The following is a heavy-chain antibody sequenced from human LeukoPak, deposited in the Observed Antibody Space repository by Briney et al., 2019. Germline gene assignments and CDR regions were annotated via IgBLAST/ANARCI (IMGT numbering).Heavy chain of an antibody. CDR1: GFIFSSYG. D-gene: IGHD1-14*01. V-gene: IGHV3-30*02. CDR3: AREGLAEGY. Sequence: GGSLRLSCATSGFIFSSYGMHWVRQAPGKGLEWVTFIVYDGSAKYYADSVKGRFTISRDNSKNTVSLQMTSLRSEDTAVYYCAREGLAEGYWGQGDLVTVSS. CDR2: IVYDGSAK. J-gene: IGHJ4*02.